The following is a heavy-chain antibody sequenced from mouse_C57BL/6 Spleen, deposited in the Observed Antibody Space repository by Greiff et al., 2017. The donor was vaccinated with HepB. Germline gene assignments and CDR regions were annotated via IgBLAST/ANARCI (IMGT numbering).Heavy chain of an antibody. D-gene: IGHD1-1*01. CDR3: ARSDYGSSYDY. V-gene: IGHV1-64*01. J-gene: IGHJ2*01. Sequence: QVQLQQPGAELVKPGASVKLSCQASGYTFTSYWMHWVKQRPGQGLEWIGMIHPNSGSTNYNEKFKSKATLTVDKSSSTAYMQLSSLTSEYSAVYYCARSDYGSSYDYWGQGTTLTVSS. CDR2: IHPNSGST. CDR1: GYTFTSYW.